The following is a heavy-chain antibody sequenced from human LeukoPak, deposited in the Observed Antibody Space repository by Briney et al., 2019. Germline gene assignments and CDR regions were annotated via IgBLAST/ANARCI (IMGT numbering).Heavy chain of an antibody. J-gene: IGHJ3*02. Sequence: GGSLKLSCAASGFTFSSYWMSWVRQAPGKGLEWVANLKQDESEKYYARSVEGRFTISRDNAKNSLYLQMNSLRAEDTAVYYCAGLSDSINLFGFDIWGQGTTVTVSS. V-gene: IGHV3-7*01. D-gene: IGHD3-22*01. CDR3: AGLSDSINLFGFDI. CDR2: LKQDESEK. CDR1: GFTFSSYW.